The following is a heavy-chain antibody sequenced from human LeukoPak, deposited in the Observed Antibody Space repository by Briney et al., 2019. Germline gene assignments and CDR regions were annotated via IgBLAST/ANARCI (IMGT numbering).Heavy chain of an antibody. D-gene: IGHD5-18*01. J-gene: IGHJ4*02. CDR3: ARGAHQLCLNY. CDR1: GYTFTSYG. CDR2: ITAYNGNT. Sequence: ASVKLSCKASGYTFTSYGISWGRQSPGQGRGWMGWITAYNGNTNYAQKLQGRGTMTTDTSTSTAYMELRSLTSDETAVYYCARGAHQLCLNYWGQGTLVTVSS. V-gene: IGHV1-18*01.